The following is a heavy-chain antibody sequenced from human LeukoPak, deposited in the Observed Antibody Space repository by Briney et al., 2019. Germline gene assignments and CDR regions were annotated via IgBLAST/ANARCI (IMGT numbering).Heavy chain of an antibody. CDR1: GFTVSSYW. CDR2: IHQNGGTE. CDR3: ARDLSSRDAY. J-gene: IGHJ4*02. V-gene: IGHV3-7*03. D-gene: IGHD6-13*01. Sequence: PGGSLRLSCAASGFTVSSYWMSWVRQAPGEGLEWVACIHQNGGTEYYVDSVKGRFAISRDNTKNSLYLQMNSLTIEDTAVCYCARDLSSRDAYWGQGTLVTVSS.